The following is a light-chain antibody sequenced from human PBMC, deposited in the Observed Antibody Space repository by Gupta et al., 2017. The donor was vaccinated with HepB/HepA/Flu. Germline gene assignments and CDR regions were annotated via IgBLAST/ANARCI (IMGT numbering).Light chain of an antibody. V-gene: IGLV1-47*01. CDR1: RSNIGSNY. CDR3: AAWDDSRSGPVV. CDR2: RNN. J-gene: IGLJ2*01. Sequence: CSGSRSNIGSNYVYWYQQPPGTAPKLLISRNNQRPSGDPVRFSGSKSGTSDSLAISGLRSEDEADYYCAAWDDSRSGPVVFGGGTKLTVL.